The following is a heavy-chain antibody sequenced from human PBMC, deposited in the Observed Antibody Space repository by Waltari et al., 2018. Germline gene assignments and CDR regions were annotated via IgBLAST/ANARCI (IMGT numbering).Heavy chain of an antibody. V-gene: IGHV4-59*01. Sequence: QVQLQESGPGLVKPSETLSLTRTVSGGSISSYYWSWIRQPPGKGLEWIGYIYYSGSTNYNPSRKSRVTISVDTSKNQFSLKLSSVTAADTAVYYCARAQYGSGLLAVWGQGTTVTVSS. J-gene: IGHJ6*02. CDR2: IYYSGST. CDR1: GGSISSYY. D-gene: IGHD3-10*01. CDR3: ARAQYGSGLLAV.